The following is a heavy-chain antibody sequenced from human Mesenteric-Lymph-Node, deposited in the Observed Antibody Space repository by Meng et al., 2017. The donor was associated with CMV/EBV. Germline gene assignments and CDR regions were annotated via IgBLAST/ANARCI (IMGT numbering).Heavy chain of an antibody. D-gene: IGHD2-21*02. CDR1: GYSISSGYY. Sequence: GSLRLSCTVSGYSISSGYYWGWIRQTPGMRLEWLGSVFHTGSTYYNPSLKSRVTISVDTSKNQFSLRVRSATAADTAVYYCARGSQVTRYWGQGTLVTVSS. CDR3: ARGSQVTRY. V-gene: IGHV4-38-2*02. J-gene: IGHJ4*02. CDR2: VFHTGST.